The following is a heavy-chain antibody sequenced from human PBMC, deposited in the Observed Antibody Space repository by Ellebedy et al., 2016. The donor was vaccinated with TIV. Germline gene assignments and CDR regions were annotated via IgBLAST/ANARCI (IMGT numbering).Heavy chain of an antibody. D-gene: IGHD3-10*01. Sequence: GGSLRLSCAASGVAFSDYYMSWIRQAPGKGLEWVSDISSSSSYTKYADSVKGRFTFSRDNSKNTLYLQMNSLRAEDTAVYYCAKAKGGVMGGDAFDIWGQGTMVTVSS. J-gene: IGHJ3*02. CDR3: AKAKGGVMGGDAFDI. V-gene: IGHV3-11*05. CDR1: GVAFSDYY. CDR2: ISSSSSYT.